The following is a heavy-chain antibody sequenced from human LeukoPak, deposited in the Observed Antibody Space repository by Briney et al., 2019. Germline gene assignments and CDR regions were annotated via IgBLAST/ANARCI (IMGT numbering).Heavy chain of an antibody. J-gene: IGHJ6*02. Sequence: SQTLSLTCTVSGGSISSGGYYWSWIRQHPGKGLEWIGYIYYSGSTYYNPSLKSRVTISVDTSKNQVSLKLSSVTAADTAVYYCARGAVAGYMDVWGQGTTVTVSS. V-gene: IGHV4-31*03. CDR3: ARGAVAGYMDV. D-gene: IGHD6-19*01. CDR2: IYYSGST. CDR1: GGSISSGGYY.